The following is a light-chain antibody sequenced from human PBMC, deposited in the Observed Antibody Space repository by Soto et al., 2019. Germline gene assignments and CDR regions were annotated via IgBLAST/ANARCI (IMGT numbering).Light chain of an antibody. CDR2: DAS. CDR3: QQRSNWDIT. Sequence: EIVLTQSPVTLSLSPVERATLSCRASQSVSSYLAWYQQKPGQAPRLLIYDASNRATGIPARFSGSGSGTDFTLTISSLEPEDFAVYYCQQRSNWDITIGQGTRLEIK. V-gene: IGKV3-11*01. CDR1: QSVSSY. J-gene: IGKJ5*01.